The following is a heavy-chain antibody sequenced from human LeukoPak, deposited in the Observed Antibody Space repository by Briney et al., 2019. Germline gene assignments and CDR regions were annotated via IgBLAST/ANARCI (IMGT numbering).Heavy chain of an antibody. Sequence: PSETLSLTCTVSGGSISSYYWSWIRQPPGKGLEWIGYIYYSGSTNHNPSLKSRVTISVDTSKNQFSLKLSSVTAADTAVYYCARGQLWSLFDYWGQGTLVTVSS. J-gene: IGHJ4*02. CDR3: ARGQLWSLFDY. CDR2: IYYSGST. V-gene: IGHV4-59*08. CDR1: GGSISSYY. D-gene: IGHD5-18*01.